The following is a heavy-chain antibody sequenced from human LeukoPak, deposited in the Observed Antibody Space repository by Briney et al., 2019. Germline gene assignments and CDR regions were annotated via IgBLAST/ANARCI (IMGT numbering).Heavy chain of an antibody. J-gene: IGHJ4*02. CDR1: GYTFTDHY. D-gene: IGHD2-8*01. Sequence: ASVKVSCKASGYTFTDHYMEWVRQAPGQGLEWMGWINPNSGGTNYAQKFQGRVTMTRDTSISTAYMELSRLRSDDTAVYYCARVRSYCTNGVCYWDLDYWGQGTLVTVSS. CDR2: INPNSGGT. V-gene: IGHV1-2*02. CDR3: ARVRSYCTNGVCYWDLDY.